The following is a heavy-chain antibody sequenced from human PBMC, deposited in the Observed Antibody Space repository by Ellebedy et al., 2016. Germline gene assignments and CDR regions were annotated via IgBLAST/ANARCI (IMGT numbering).Heavy chain of an antibody. D-gene: IGHD2-2*01. Sequence: GESLKISCAASGFTFSSYAMSWVRQAPGKGLEWVSAISGSGGSTYYADSVKGRFTISRDNSKNTLYLQMNSLRAEDTAVYYCAKDAFCSSTSCYLRAGSDGRYGMDVWGQGTTVTVSS. J-gene: IGHJ6*02. CDR2: ISGSGGST. CDR3: AKDAFCSSTSCYLRAGSDGRYGMDV. CDR1: GFTFSSYA. V-gene: IGHV3-23*01.